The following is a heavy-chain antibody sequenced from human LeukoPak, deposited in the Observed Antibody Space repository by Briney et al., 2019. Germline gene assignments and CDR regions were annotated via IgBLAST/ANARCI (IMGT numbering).Heavy chain of an antibody. Sequence: GGSLRLSCVVSGFSFGSYPMSWVRQAPGKGLEWVSAISGSGGSTYYADSVKGRFTISRDNSKNTLYLQMNSLRAEDTAVYYCAKLVYSSWSSKRLFRFDYWGQGTLVTVSS. V-gene: IGHV3-23*01. D-gene: IGHD6-25*01. CDR3: AKLVYSSWSSKRLFRFDY. CDR2: ISGSGGST. CDR1: GFSFGSYP. J-gene: IGHJ4*02.